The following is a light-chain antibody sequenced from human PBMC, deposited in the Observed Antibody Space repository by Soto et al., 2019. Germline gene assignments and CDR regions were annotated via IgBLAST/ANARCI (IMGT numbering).Light chain of an antibody. CDR1: QSVSSY. J-gene: IGKJ2*01. CDR2: DAS. V-gene: IGKV3-11*01. Sequence: EIVLTQSPATLSLSPGERATLSCRASQSVSSYLAWYQQKPGQAPRLLIYDASNRATGIPARFSGSGSGTDFTLPISSLEPEDFAVYYWQQRSNWPPYTLGQGTKLEIK. CDR3: QQRSNWPPYT.